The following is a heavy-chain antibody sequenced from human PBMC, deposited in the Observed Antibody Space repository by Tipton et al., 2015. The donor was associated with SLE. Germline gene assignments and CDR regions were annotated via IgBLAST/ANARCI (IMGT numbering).Heavy chain of an antibody. CDR3: ARHATEVTGGDY. V-gene: IGHV5-51*01. Sequence: QSGAEVKEPGESLKISCKGSGYRFTSHWIAWVRQMPGKGLEWMGIIYPGDSDTRYSPSFQGQVTISVDKSINTAYLQWSSLQASDTAMYYCARHATEVTGGDYWGQGALVIVSS. D-gene: IGHD2-8*02. J-gene: IGHJ4*02. CDR2: IYPGDSDT. CDR1: GYRFTSHW.